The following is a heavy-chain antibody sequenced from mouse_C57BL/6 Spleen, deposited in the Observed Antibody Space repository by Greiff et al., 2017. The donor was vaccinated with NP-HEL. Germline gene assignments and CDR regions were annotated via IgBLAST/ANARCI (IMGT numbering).Heavy chain of an antibody. CDR1: GFTFSDYY. V-gene: IGHV5-12*01. CDR3: ARHWNYGSSYWYFDV. D-gene: IGHD1-1*01. CDR2: ISNGGGST. J-gene: IGHJ1*03. Sequence: EVKLMESGGGLVQPGGSLKLSCAASGFTFSDYYMYWVRQTPEKRLEWVAYISNGGGSTYYPDTVKGRFTISRDNAKNTLYLQMSRLKSEDTAMYYCARHWNYGSSYWYFDVWGTGTTVTVSS.